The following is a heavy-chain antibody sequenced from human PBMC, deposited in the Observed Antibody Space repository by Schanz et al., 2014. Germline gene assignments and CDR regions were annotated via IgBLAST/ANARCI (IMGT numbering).Heavy chain of an antibody. CDR2: VSSDGNND. V-gene: IGHV3-30*03. D-gene: IGHD5-12*01. CDR3: ARDFHGYGPHLDY. CDR1: GFTFSTHA. Sequence: VQLVESGGGLVQPGGSLRLSCAASGFTFSTHAMHWVRQAPGKGLEWVALVSSDGNNDYYTDSVKGRFTISRDNSKNTVHLQMNSLRAEDTAVYYCARDFHGYGPHLDYWGQGSLVTVSS. J-gene: IGHJ4*02.